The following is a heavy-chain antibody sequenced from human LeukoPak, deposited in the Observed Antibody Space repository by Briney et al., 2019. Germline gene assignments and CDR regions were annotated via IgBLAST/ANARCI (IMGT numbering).Heavy chain of an antibody. CDR3: ANLNSGYATDF. CDR1: AFTFSTYP. J-gene: IGHJ4*02. D-gene: IGHD5-12*01. Sequence: GGSLRLSCAASAFTFSTYPMSWVRQAPGKGLEWVSLISDGAATTYYADSVKGRFTISRDNSKNTLYLQMVSLRARDTAVYYCANLNSGYATDFWGQGTLVTVSS. CDR2: ISDGAATT. V-gene: IGHV3-23*01.